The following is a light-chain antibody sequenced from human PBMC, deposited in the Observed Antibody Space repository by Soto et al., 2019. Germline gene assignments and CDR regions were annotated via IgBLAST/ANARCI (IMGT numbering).Light chain of an antibody. Sequence: DIQMTQSPSSLSASVGDRVTFTCQASQDIRKYLNWYQQKAGRAPKLLIYGASNLETGVPSRFSGSGYGTDFTFTISSLQPEDIATYYCQHYDNLPPFTFGPGTKVAIK. CDR2: GAS. J-gene: IGKJ3*01. CDR1: QDIRKY. V-gene: IGKV1-33*01. CDR3: QHYDNLPPFT.